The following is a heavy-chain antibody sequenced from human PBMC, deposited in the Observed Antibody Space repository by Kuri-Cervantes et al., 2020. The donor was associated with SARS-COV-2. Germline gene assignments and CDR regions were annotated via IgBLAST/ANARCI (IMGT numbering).Heavy chain of an antibody. CDR2: IYYSGST. D-gene: IGHD6-13*01. V-gene: IGHV4-59*08. Sequence: SETLSLTCTASGGSISSYYWSWIRQPAGKGLEWIGYIYYSGSTNYNPSLKSRVTISVDTSMNQFSLKLSSVTAADTAVYYCARLPWSIAAAVGAFDIRGQGTMVTVSS. CDR3: ARLPWSIAAAVGAFDI. CDR1: GGSISSYY. J-gene: IGHJ3*02.